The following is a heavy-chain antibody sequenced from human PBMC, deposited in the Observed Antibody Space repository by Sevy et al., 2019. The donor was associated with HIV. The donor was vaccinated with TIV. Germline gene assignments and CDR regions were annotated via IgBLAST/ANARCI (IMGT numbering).Heavy chain of an antibody. CDR3: VAANTWQDY. Sequence: GGSLRLSCAASGFTFSSYWMHWVRQAPGKGPVWVSGVNSDGSSTKYADSVKGRFTMSRDGAKNTLYLQMNSLRAEDTAVYFCVAANTWQDYWGQGTLVTVSS. CDR2: VNSDGSST. V-gene: IGHV3-74*03. CDR1: GFTFSSYW. D-gene: IGHD2-15*01. J-gene: IGHJ4*02.